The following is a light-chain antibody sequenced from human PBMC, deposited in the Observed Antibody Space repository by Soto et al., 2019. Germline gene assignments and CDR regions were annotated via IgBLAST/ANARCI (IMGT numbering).Light chain of an antibody. V-gene: IGLV2-14*01. Sequence: QSVLTQPASVSGSPGQSITISCTGTSSDYVSWYQQHPDKAPKLMIYEVSNRPSGVSDRFSGSESANTASLTISGLQAEDEANYYCSSYTRSTLLFGGGTKLTVL. CDR2: EVS. CDR3: SSYTRSTLL. CDR1: SSDY. J-gene: IGLJ2*01.